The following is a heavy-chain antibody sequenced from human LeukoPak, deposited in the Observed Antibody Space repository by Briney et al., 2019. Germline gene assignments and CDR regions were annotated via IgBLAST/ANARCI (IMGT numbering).Heavy chain of an antibody. J-gene: IGHJ3*02. Sequence: GGSLRLFCAASGFTFSTYSMNWVRQAPGKGLEWVSSISSSGSYIYYAGSVKGRFTISRDNAKNSLYLQMNSLRAEDTALYYCAREGELTYCGGDCYSEAFDIWGQGTLVAVSS. V-gene: IGHV3-21*01. CDR2: ISSSGSYI. CDR1: GFTFSTYS. CDR3: AREGELTYCGGDCYSEAFDI. D-gene: IGHD2-21*02.